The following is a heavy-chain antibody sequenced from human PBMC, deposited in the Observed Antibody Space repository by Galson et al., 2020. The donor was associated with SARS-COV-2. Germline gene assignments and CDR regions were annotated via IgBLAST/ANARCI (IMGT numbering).Heavy chain of an antibody. CDR1: GFFFSDYY. V-gene: IGHV3-11*01. D-gene: IGHD3-16*01. CDR3: TRVHRPGGLSRVCDI. Sequence: GESLKISCAASGFFFSDYYMSWIRQAPGKGLEWVSYMSNVDTKYYADSVKGRFIISRDNAKNSLYLQMNDLRAEDTAVYYCTRVHRPGGLSRVCDIWGQGTKVTGSA. CDR2: MSNVDTK. J-gene: IGHJ3*02.